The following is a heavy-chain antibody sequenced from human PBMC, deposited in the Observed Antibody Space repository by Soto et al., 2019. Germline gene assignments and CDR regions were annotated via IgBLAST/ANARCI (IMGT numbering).Heavy chain of an antibody. CDR3: AKLIAVAGTGDY. CDR2: ISYDGSNK. J-gene: IGHJ4*02. CDR1: GFTFSSYG. V-gene: IGHV3-30*18. D-gene: IGHD6-19*01. Sequence: QVQLVESGGGVVQPGRSLGLSCAASGFTFSSYGMHWVRQAPGKGLEWVAVISYDGSNKYYADSVKGRFTISRDNSKNTLYLQMNSLRAEDTAVYYCAKLIAVAGTGDYWGQGTLVTVSS.